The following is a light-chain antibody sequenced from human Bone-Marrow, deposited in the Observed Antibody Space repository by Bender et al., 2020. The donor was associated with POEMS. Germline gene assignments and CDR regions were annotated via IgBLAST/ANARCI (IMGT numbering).Light chain of an antibody. J-gene: IGLJ3*02. V-gene: IGLV1-47*01. CDR1: NSNTGSNF. Sequence: QSVLTQPPSASGTPGQWVTISCSGSNSNTGSNFVYWYQHLPGTAPKLLMYRNDQRPSGVSDRFSGSKSGTSASLAITGLQSDDEAIYFCVAWDASLNGWVFGGGTKLTVL. CDR2: RND. CDR3: VAWDASLNGWV.